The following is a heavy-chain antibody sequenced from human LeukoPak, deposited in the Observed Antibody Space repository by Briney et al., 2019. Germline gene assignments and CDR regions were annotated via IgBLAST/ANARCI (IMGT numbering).Heavy chain of an antibody. V-gene: IGHV4-30-2*01. D-gene: IGHD2-15*01. J-gene: IGHJ4*02. Sequence: PSQTLSLTCAVSGGSISSGGYSWSWIRQPPGKGLEWIGYMYRSGSTFYNPSLKSRVTISVDTPKNHFSLKLSSVTAADTAVYYCARGGADISQAFDYWGQGILVTVSS. CDR3: ARGGADISQAFDY. CDR1: GGSISSGGYS. CDR2: MYRSGST.